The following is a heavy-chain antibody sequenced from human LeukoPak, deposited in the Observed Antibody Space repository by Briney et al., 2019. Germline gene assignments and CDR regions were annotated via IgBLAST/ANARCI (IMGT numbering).Heavy chain of an antibody. D-gene: IGHD6-19*01. CDR2: IYYSGTT. CDR3: AREMVSSGCQSAYYYHMVV. V-gene: IGHV4-59*01. Sequence: SETLSLTCTVSGASMSDFYWNWIRQSPGKGLEWLGYIYYSGTTNYNPSLKSRVTISIDTSKNQFSLKLSSVTAADTAVYYCAREMVSSGCQSAYYYHMVVWRKGTTVTVSS. CDR1: GASMSDFY. J-gene: IGHJ6*03.